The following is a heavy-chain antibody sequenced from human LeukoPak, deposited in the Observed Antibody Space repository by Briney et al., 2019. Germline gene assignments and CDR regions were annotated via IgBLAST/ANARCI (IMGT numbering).Heavy chain of an antibody. CDR2: ISSSSSTI. D-gene: IGHD4-23*01. CDR3: ARDGNYGGNSDAFDI. V-gene: IGHV3-48*04. J-gene: IGHJ3*02. Sequence: GGSLRLSCAASGFTFSSYSMNWVRQAPGKGLEWVSYISSSSSTIYYADSVKGRSTISRDNAKNSLYLQMNSLRAEDTAVYYCARDGNYGGNSDAFDIWGQGTMVTVSS. CDR1: GFTFSSYS.